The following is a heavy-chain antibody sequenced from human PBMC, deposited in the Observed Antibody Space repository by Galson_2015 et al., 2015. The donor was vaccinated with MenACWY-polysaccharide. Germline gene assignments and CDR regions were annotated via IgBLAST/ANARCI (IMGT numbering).Heavy chain of an antibody. V-gene: IGHV3-23*01. J-gene: IGHJ4*02. CDR3: AKEGGAIGKYPLDS. CDR1: GFSFSRYG. CDR2: ISYSGTSK. Sequence: SLRLSCAASGFSFSRYGMSWVRQIPGKGLEWVAGISYSGTSKYHAGSVRGRFTISRDNSKNTLFLQMASLRAEDTAMYYCAKEGGAIGKYPLDSWGQGALVTVSS. D-gene: IGHD1-14*01.